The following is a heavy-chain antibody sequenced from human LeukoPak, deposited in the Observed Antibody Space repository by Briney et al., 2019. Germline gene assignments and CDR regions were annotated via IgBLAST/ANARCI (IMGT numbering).Heavy chain of an antibody. CDR1: GGSISSSSYY. D-gene: IGHD3-10*01. CDR2: IYYSGST. Sequence: SETLSLTCTVSGGSISSSSYYWGWLRQPPGTGLEWVGSIYYSGSTYYNPSLKSRFTISVDTSKNQFSLKLSSVTAADTAVYYCARQRSKMVRGVMEAWFDPWGQGTLVTVSS. CDR3: ARQRSKMVRGVMEAWFDP. J-gene: IGHJ5*02. V-gene: IGHV4-39*01.